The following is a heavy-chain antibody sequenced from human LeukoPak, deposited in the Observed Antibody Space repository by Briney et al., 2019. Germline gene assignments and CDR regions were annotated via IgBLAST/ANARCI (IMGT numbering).Heavy chain of an antibody. CDR3: ARSSGRKCDC. V-gene: IGHV4-61*02. D-gene: IGHD1-26*01. CDR2: IYTSGST. Sequence: PSQTLSLTCTVSGGSISSGSCYWSWIRQPAGKGLEWIGRIYTSGSTNYDPSLKSRVTISVDTSKNQFSMKLSSVTAADTAAYYCARSSGRKCDCWGQGTLVTVSS. J-gene: IGHJ4*02. CDR1: GGSISSGSCY.